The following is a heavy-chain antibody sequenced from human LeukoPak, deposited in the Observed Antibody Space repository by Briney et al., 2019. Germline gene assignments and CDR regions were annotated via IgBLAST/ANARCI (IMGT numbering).Heavy chain of an antibody. CDR1: GFTFSSYE. D-gene: IGHD3-10*01. CDR3: AREGSSNDAFDI. CDR2: ISSSGSTI. V-gene: IGHV3-48*03. J-gene: IGHJ3*02. Sequence: TGGSLRLSCAASGFTFSSYEMNWVRQAPGKGLEWVSYISSSGSTIYYADSVKGRFTISRDSAKNSLYLQMNSLRAEDTAVYYCAREGSSNDAFDIWGQGTMVTVSS.